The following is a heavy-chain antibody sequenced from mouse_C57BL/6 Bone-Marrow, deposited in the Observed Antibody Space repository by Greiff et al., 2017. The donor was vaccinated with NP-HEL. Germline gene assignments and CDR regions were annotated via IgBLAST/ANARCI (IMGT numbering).Heavy chain of an antibody. Sequence: DVQLVESGGGLVQPGGSLKLSCAASGFTFSDYGMAWVRQAPRKGPEWVAFISNLAYSIYYADTVTGRFTISRENAKNTLDLEMSSLRSEDTAMYYCARQRFPEGYFDVWGTGTTVTVSS. J-gene: IGHJ1*03. CDR3: ARQRFPEGYFDV. CDR2: ISNLAYSI. V-gene: IGHV5-15*01. CDR1: GFTFSDYG.